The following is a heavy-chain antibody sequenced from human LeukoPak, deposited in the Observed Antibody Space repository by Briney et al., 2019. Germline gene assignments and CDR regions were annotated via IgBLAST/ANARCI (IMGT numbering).Heavy chain of an antibody. D-gene: IGHD2-2*01. Sequence: SETLSLTCTVSGGSISSGSYYWSWIRQPAGKGLEWIGRIYTSGSTNYNPSLKSRVTISVDTSKNQFSLKLSSVTAADTAVYYCARAIRVVVPAARSYYCYYYYMDVWGKGTTVTVSS. J-gene: IGHJ6*03. CDR3: ARAIRVVVPAARSYYCYYYYMDV. CDR2: IYTSGST. V-gene: IGHV4-61*02. CDR1: GGSISSGSYY.